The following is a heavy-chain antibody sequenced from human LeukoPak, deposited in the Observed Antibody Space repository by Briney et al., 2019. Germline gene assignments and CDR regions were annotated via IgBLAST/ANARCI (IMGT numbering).Heavy chain of an antibody. V-gene: IGHV4-59*01. CDR3: ARIDGYNTLDY. CDR2: ISDSGST. D-gene: IGHD5-24*01. J-gene: IGHJ4*02. Sequence: SETLSLTCTVSGGSISSYYWSWIRQPPGKGLEWIGYISDSGSTNYNPSLKSRVTISVDTSKNQFSLKLTSVTAADTALYYCARIDGYNTLDYWGQGTLVTVSS. CDR1: GGSISSYY.